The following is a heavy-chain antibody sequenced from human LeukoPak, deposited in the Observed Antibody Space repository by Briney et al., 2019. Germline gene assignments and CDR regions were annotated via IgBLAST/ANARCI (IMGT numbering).Heavy chain of an antibody. Sequence: GGSLRLSCAASGLTFTSSAMSWVRQAPGRGLEWVANINHDATEKYYVDSVKGRFTISRDNAKKSLYLQMNRLRADDTAVYHCARVRSAAAGPLDYWGQGTLVTVSS. CDR2: INHDATEK. CDR3: ARVRSAAAGPLDY. CDR1: GLTFTSSA. D-gene: IGHD6-13*01. J-gene: IGHJ4*02. V-gene: IGHV3-7*01.